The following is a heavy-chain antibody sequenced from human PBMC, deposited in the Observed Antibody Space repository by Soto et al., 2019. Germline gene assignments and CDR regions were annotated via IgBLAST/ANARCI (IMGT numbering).Heavy chain of an antibody. CDR2: IYYSGST. Sequence: PSETLSLTCTVSGGSISSGGYYLSWIRQHPGKGLEWIGYIYYSGSTYYNPSLKSRVTISVDTSKNQFSLKLSSVTAADTAVYYCARVPRPYYYGMDVWGQGTTVTVSS. CDR3: ARVPRPYYYGMDV. V-gene: IGHV4-31*03. CDR1: GGSISSGGYY. J-gene: IGHJ6*02.